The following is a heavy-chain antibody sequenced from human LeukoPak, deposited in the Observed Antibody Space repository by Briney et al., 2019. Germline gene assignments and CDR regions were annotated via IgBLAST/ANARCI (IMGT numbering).Heavy chain of an antibody. D-gene: IGHD2-8*01. V-gene: IGHV5-51*01. CDR3: AKLGANGVVVEPTANYYFDY. Sequence: HGESLKISCQGSGYRFSRYWIAWVRQMPGQGLEWMGIIYPDDSNIRYSPSFQGHITISADKSISTAYLHWNSLKASDTAVYFCAKLGANGVVVEPTANYYFDYWGQGTRVTVSS. CDR2: IYPDDSNI. J-gene: IGHJ4*02. CDR1: GYRFSRYW.